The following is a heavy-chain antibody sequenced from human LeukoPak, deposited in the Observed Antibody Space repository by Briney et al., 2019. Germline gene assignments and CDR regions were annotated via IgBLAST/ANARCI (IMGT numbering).Heavy chain of an antibody. D-gene: IGHD3-10*01. V-gene: IGHV1-18*01. CDR3: ARVQEGWGSGSYYGGGY. CDR1: GYIFTNFG. Sequence: GASVKVSCKASGYIFTNFGISWVRQARGQGLEWMGWISGYNGNTNYAQKLQGRVTMTTDTSTSTAYMELRSLRSDDTAVYYCARVQEGWGSGSYYGGGYWGQGTLVTVSS. J-gene: IGHJ4*02. CDR2: ISGYNGNT.